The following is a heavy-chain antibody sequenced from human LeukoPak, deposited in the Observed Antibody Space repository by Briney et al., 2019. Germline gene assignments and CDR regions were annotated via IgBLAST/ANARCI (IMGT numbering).Heavy chain of an antibody. J-gene: IGHJ5*02. CDR1: GYSISSGYY. CDR2: IYHSGST. Sequence: SETLSLTCTVSGYSISSGYYWGWIRQPPGKGLEWIGSIYHSGSTYYNPSLKSRVTISVDTSKNQFSLKLSSVTAADTAVYYCARDYSICSSTSCYKWFDPWGQGTLVTVSS. CDR3: ARDYSICSSTSCYKWFDP. D-gene: IGHD2-2*02. V-gene: IGHV4-38-2*02.